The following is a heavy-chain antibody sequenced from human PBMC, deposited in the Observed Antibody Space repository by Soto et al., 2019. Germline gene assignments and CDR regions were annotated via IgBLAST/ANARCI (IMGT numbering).Heavy chain of an antibody. D-gene: IGHD6-19*01. CDR1: GFNFSIYG. Sequence: GGSLRLSCSASGFNFSIYGMHWVRQAPGKGLEWVSAQSYDGSNRYYADSVKGRFTISRDNSRNTLYLQMNSLRVDDTAVYYCAKKFPGGVEAGPDYWGQGTLVTVSS. CDR3: AKKFPGGVEAGPDY. CDR2: QSYDGSNR. V-gene: IGHV3-30*18. J-gene: IGHJ4*02.